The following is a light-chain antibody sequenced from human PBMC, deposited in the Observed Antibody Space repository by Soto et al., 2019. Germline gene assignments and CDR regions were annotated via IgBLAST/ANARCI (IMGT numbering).Light chain of an antibody. Sequence: QSVLTQPPSASATPGQTVTISCSGSSSNIGRNTVNRYQQLPGTAPKLLIYTNNQRPSGVPDRFSGSKSGTSASLAISGLQSEDEADYYCAAWDDSLNGSVFGTGTKVTVL. V-gene: IGLV1-44*01. J-gene: IGLJ1*01. CDR3: AAWDDSLNGSV. CDR1: SSNIGRNT. CDR2: TNN.